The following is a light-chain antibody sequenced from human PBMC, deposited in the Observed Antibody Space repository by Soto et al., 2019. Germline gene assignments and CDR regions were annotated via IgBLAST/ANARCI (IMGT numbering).Light chain of an antibody. CDR1: SXSVSSSYL. V-gene: IGLV8-61*01. Sequence: QTVVTQEPSFSVSAGETVTLTCGLTSXSVSSSYLPSWYQQTPGQAPRTLIYNTNTRSFGVPDRFSGSMLGNKAALTITGAQADDESNYYCMLHVGSGISVFGGGTKVTVL. J-gene: IGLJ2*01. CDR3: MLHVGSGISV. CDR2: NTN.